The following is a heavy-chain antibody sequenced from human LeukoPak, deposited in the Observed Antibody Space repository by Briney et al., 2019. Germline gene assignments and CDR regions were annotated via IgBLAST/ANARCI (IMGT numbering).Heavy chain of an antibody. V-gene: IGHV3-49*03. CDR1: GFTFGDYA. CDR2: IRSKAYGGTT. CDR3: TRAKSGSVYYFDY. D-gene: IGHD1-26*01. J-gene: IGHJ4*02. Sequence: GGSLRLSCTASGFTFGDYAMSWFRQAPGKGLEWVGFIRSKAYGGTTEYAASVKGRFTISRDDSKSIAYLQMNSLKTEDTAVYYCTRAKSGSVYYFDYWGQGTLVTVSS.